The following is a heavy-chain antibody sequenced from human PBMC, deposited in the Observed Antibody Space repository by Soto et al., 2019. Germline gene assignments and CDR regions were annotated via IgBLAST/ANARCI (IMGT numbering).Heavy chain of an antibody. CDR1: GFTFSSYW. Sequence: GGSLRLSCAASGFTFSSYWMSWVRQAPGKGLEWVGNIKKDGSEKYYVDSVKGRFTISRDNAKNSLYLQMNSLRAEDTAVYYCSSSTTYYYGSGSDGFDYWGQGTLVTVSS. V-gene: IGHV3-7*01. CDR2: IKKDGSEK. J-gene: IGHJ4*02. CDR3: SSSTTYYYGSGSDGFDY. D-gene: IGHD3-10*01.